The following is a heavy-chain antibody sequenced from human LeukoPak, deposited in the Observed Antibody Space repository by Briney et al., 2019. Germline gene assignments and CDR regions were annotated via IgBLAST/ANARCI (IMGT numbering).Heavy chain of an antibody. CDR2: IYYSGST. D-gene: IGHD3-10*01. CDR3: ARGSYYYGSGSWEYYFDY. CDR1: GGSISSYY. V-gene: IGHV4-59*01. Sequence: SETLSLTCTVSGGSISSYYWSWIRQPPGKGLEWIGFIYYSGSTSYNPSLKSRVIISVDTSKNQFSLKLSSVTAADTAVYYCARGSYYYGSGSWEYYFDYWGQGTLVTVSS. J-gene: IGHJ4*02.